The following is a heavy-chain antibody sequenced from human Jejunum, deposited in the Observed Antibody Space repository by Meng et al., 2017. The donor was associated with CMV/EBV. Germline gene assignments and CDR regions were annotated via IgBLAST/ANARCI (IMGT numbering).Heavy chain of an antibody. V-gene: IGHV3-7*01. Sequence: SCGASRFTFSHYWMSWVRQAPGKGLEWVANINQDGGENYYVDSVKGRFTISRDNAKNSLYLQMNSLRAEDAAVYFCAAYTKEALDIWGQGTLVTVSS. D-gene: IGHD2-21*01. CDR3: AAYTKEALDI. CDR1: RFTFSHYW. J-gene: IGHJ3*02. CDR2: INQDGGEN.